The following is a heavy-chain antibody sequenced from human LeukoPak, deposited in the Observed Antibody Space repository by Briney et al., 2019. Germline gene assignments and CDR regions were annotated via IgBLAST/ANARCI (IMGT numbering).Heavy chain of an antibody. V-gene: IGHV3-53*03. J-gene: IGHJ4*02. CDR3: AIVVLRSGNLEFFDF. D-gene: IGHD2-21*01. Sequence: GGSLRLSCAVSGFSVSSNYLTWVRQPPGKGLEWVSTLYSGSKIFYAESLKGRVTVSRDNANNTLFLQMNSLRAEDTAVYYCAIVVLRSGNLEFFDFWGQGTLVTVSS. CDR1: GFSVSSNY. CDR2: LYSGSKI.